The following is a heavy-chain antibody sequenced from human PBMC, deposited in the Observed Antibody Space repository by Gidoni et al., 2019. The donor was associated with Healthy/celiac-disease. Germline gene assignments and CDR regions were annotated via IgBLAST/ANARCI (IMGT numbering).Heavy chain of an antibody. CDR3: ARGRLQLWLRWVNWFDP. CDR1: GGSFSGYY. J-gene: IGHJ5*02. CDR2: INHSGST. D-gene: IGHD5-18*01. Sequence: QVQLQQWGAGLLKPSETLSLTCAVSGGSFSGYYWSWIRQPPGKGLEWIGEINHSGSTNYNPSLKSRVTISVDTSKNQFSLKLSSVTAADTAVYYCARGRLQLWLRWVNWFDPWGQGTLVTVSS. V-gene: IGHV4-34*01.